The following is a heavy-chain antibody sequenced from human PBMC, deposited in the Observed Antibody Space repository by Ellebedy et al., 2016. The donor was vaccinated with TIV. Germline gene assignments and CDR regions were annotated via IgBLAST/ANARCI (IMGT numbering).Heavy chain of an antibody. V-gene: IGHV3-23*01. CDR3: AKEGTTWQYAFDL. Sequence: GGSLRLXCAASGFTFSSHPMSWVRRAPGKGLKWVSTISTSGGYTFYADSVKGRFTISKDNSKNTLYLQMNSLRGDDTALFYCAKEGTTWQYAFDLWGQGTMVTVSS. J-gene: IGHJ3*01. CDR2: ISTSGGYT. CDR1: GFTFSSHP. D-gene: IGHD1-14*01.